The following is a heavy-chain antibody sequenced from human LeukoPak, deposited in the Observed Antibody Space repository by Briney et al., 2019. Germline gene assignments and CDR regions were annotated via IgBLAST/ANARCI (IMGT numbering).Heavy chain of an antibody. J-gene: IGHJ4*02. CDR3: ARELPFDY. CDR1: GFTFSNAW. Sequence: GGSLRLSCAASGFTFSNAWMNWVRQAPGKGLEWVAFIRYDGSNKYYADSVKGRFTISRDNSKNTLYLQMNNLRAEDTAVYYCARELPFDYWGQGTLVTVSS. CDR2: IRYDGSNK. V-gene: IGHV3-30*02. D-gene: IGHD2-15*01.